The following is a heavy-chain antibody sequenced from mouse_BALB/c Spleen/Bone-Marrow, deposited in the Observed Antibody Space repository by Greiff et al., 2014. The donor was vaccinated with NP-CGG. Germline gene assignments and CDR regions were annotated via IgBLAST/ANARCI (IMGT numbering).Heavy chain of an antibody. CDR1: GYTFTCYW. V-gene: IGHV1-69*02. CDR2: IDPSDSET. J-gene: IGHJ3*01. Sequence: QVQLQQSGAELVKPGAPVKLSCKASGYTFTCYWMNWVKQRPGRGLEWIGRIDPSDSETHYNQKFKDKATLTVDKSSSTAYIQLSSLTSEDSAVYYCARRGYGYGFAYWGQGTLITVSA. CDR3: ARRGYGYGFAY. D-gene: IGHD1-2*01.